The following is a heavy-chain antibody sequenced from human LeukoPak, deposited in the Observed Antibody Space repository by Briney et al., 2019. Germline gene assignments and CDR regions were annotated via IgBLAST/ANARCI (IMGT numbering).Heavy chain of an antibody. V-gene: IGHV3-20*04. CDR2: INWNGGST. CDR3: ARDSSSWTNYFDY. CDR1: GFTFSSYG. J-gene: IGHJ4*02. Sequence: GGSLRLSCAASGFTFSSYGMHWVRQAPGKGLEWVSGINWNGGSTGYADSVKGRFTISRDNAKNSLYLQMNSLRAEDTALYYCARDSSSWTNYFDYWGQGTLVTVSS. D-gene: IGHD6-13*01.